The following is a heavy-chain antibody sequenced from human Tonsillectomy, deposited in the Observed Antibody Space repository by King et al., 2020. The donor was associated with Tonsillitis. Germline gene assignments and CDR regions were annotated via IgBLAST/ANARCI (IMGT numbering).Heavy chain of an antibody. J-gene: IGHJ6*02. Sequence: EVQLVESGGGLVQPGRSLRLSCAASGFTFDDYAMHWVRQAPGKGLEWVSGISWNSGSRGYADSVKGRFTISRDNAKNSLYLQMNSLSTEDTALYYCAKDISLSPYGMDVWGQGTTVTVSS. CDR1: GFTFDDYA. CDR2: ISWNSGSR. V-gene: IGHV3-9*01. CDR3: AKDISLSPYGMDV.